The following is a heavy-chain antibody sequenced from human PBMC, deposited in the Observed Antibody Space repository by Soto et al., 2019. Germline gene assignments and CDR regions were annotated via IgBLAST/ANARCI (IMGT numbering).Heavy chain of an antibody. CDR3: ARDRSPAMDNYYYYGMDV. Sequence: SETLSLTCTVSGGSISSYYWSWIRQPPGKGLEWIGYIYYSGSTNYNPSLKSRVTISVDTSKNQFSLKLSSVTAADTAVYYCARDRSPAMDNYYYYGMDVWGQGTTVTVSS. CDR2: IYYSGST. CDR1: GGSISSYY. J-gene: IGHJ6*02. V-gene: IGHV4-59*01. D-gene: IGHD5-18*01.